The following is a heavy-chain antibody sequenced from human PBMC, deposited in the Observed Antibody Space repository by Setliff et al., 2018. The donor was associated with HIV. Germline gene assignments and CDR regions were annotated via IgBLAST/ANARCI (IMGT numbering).Heavy chain of an antibody. Sequence: SETLSLTCPVSGGSISTYYWSWIRQPPGKGLEWIGYIYYTGSTSYNPSLKSRILISVDTSKNQFSLKMSSVTAADTAVYYCAREIYGGNSGPFDYWGQGILVTVSS. CDR1: GGSISTYY. D-gene: IGHD4-17*01. V-gene: IGHV4-59*01. CDR3: AREIYGGNSGPFDY. J-gene: IGHJ4*02. CDR2: IYYTGST.